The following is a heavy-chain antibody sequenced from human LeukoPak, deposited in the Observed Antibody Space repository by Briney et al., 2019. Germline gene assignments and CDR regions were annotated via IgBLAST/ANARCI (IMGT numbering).Heavy chain of an antibody. CDR1: GGSISSYC. V-gene: IGHV4-4*07. Sequence: PSETLSLTCTVSGGSISSYCWSWIRQPAGKGLEWIGRIYTSGSTNYNPSLKSRVTISVDTSKNQFSLKLSSVTAADTAVYYCARDLSITMVRGAEAPIGAFDIWGQGTMVTVSS. CDR2: IYTSGST. CDR3: ARDLSITMVRGAEAPIGAFDI. J-gene: IGHJ3*02. D-gene: IGHD3-10*01.